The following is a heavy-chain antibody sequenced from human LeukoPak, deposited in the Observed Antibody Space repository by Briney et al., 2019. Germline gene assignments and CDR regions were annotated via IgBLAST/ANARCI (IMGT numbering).Heavy chain of an antibody. J-gene: IGHJ4*02. V-gene: IGHV3-33*06. CDR3: AKAIAAAGTFDY. Sequence: GGSLRLSCTTSGFTFNRFGMHWVRQAPGKGLEWVAVIWYDGSNKDYADSVKGRFTISRDNSKNTLYLQMSGLRAEDTAVYYCAKAIAAAGTFDYWGQGTLVTVSS. D-gene: IGHD6-13*01. CDR1: GFTFNRFG. CDR2: IWYDGSNK.